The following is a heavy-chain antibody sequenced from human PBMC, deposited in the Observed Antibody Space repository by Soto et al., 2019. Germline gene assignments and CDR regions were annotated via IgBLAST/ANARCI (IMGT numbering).Heavy chain of an antibody. J-gene: IGHJ4*02. CDR1: EFTFSSYA. CDR3: AKTRATAGIDY. V-gene: IGHV3-23*01. Sequence: EVQLLESGGGLVQPGGSLRLSCAASEFTFSSYAMIWVRQAPGKGLNWVSAISGSGDSTYYADSVKGRFTISRDNSENTLYLQMNSLRAEDTAVYYCAKTRATAGIDYWGQGTLVTVSS. CDR2: ISGSGDST. D-gene: IGHD1-26*01.